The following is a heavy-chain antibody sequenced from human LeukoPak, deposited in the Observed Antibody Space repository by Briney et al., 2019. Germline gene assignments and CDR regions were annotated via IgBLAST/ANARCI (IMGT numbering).Heavy chain of an antibody. D-gene: IGHD1-26*01. CDR3: ARLREGGSYFDY. Sequence: NPSETLSLTCTVSGGSISSYYWSWIRQPPGKGLEWIGYIYYSGSTNYNPSLKSRVTISVDTSKNQFSLKLSSVTAADTAVYYCARLREGGSYFDYWGQGTLVTVSS. V-gene: IGHV4-59*01. CDR1: GGSISSYY. J-gene: IGHJ4*02. CDR2: IYYSGST.